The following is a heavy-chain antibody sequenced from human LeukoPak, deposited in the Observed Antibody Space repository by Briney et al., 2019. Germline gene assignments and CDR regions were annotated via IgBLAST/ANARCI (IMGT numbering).Heavy chain of an antibody. J-gene: IGHJ3*02. CDR2: IIPILGIA. CDR3: ARGSLDALGGFLEWFVGTRDAFDI. V-gene: IGHV1-69*04. Sequence: GASVKVSCKASGGTFSSYAISWVRQAPGQGLEWMGRIIPILGIANYAQKFQGRVTITADESTSTAYMELSSLRSEDTAVYYCARGSLDALGGFLEWFVGTRDAFDIWGQGTMVTVSS. CDR1: GGTFSSYA. D-gene: IGHD3-3*01.